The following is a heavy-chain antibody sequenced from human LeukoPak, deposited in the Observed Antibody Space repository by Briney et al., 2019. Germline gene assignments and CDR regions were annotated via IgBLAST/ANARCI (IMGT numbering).Heavy chain of an antibody. Sequence: SGGSLRLSCAASGFSVTSNHMNWVHQAPGKGLEWVSIIYTGGTTHYADSLNDRFTISRDDSINTLYLQMNSLRAEDTAVYYCARGGSGSYYHLDYWGQGTLVTVSS. CDR3: ARGGSGSYYHLDY. V-gene: IGHV3-66*01. CDR1: GFSVTSNH. CDR2: IYTGGTT. J-gene: IGHJ4*02. D-gene: IGHD3-10*01.